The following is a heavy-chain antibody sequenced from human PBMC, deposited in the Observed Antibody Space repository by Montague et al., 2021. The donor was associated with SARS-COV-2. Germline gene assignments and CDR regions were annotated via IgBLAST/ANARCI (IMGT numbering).Heavy chain of an antibody. CDR3: ARPLNLYYYGSGSYGSWFDP. Sequence: SETLSLTCTVSGGSISSSSYYWGWIRQPPGKRLEWIGSIYYSGSTYYNPSLKSRVTISVDTSKNQFSLKLSSVTAADTAVYYCARPLNLYYYGSGSYGSWFDPWGQGTLVTVSS. J-gene: IGHJ5*02. D-gene: IGHD3-10*01. CDR1: GGSISSSSYY. CDR2: IYYSGST. V-gene: IGHV4-39*01.